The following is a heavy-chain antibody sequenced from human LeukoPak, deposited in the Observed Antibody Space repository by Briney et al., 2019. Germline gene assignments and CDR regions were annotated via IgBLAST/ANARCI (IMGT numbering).Heavy chain of an antibody. CDR1: GYTFTNYD. CDR3: ARRGGYCSGGSCYHLGY. J-gene: IGHJ4*02. Sequence: ASVTVSCKASGYTFTNYDINWVRQATGQGLEWMGWMNPNSGNTGYAQKFQGRVTITRNTSISTAYMELSSLRSEDTAVYYCARRGGYCSGGSCYHLGYWGQGTLVTVSS. CDR2: MNPNSGNT. D-gene: IGHD2-15*01. V-gene: IGHV1-8*03.